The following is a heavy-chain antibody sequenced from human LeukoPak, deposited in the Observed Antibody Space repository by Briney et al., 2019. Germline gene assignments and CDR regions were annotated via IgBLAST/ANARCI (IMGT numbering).Heavy chain of an antibody. CDR1: GFTFSSYA. V-gene: IGHV3-33*08. CDR3: ARGNYGEDY. CDR2: IWYDGSNK. Sequence: PGGSLRLSCAASGFTFSSYAMHWVRQAPGKGLEWVAVIWYDGSNKYYADSVKGRFTISRDNSKNTLYLQMNGLRAEDTAVYYCARGNYGEDYWGQGTLVTVSS. D-gene: IGHD4-17*01. J-gene: IGHJ4*02.